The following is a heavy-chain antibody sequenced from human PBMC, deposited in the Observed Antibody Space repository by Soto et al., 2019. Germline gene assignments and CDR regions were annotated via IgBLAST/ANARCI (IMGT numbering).Heavy chain of an antibody. CDR2: IYHSGSS. V-gene: IGHV4-30-2*01. Sequence: QLQLQESGSGLVKPSQTLSLTCAVSGGSISSGGYSWSWLRQPPGKGLEWIGYIYHSGSSYYNPSIKSRVTISVDRYKNPFSLKLSSVPAADTAVYYCARYYDSSGYYTDYFDSWGQGTLVTVSS. J-gene: IGHJ4*02. D-gene: IGHD3-22*01. CDR3: ARYYDSSGYYTDYFDS. CDR1: GGSISSGGYS.